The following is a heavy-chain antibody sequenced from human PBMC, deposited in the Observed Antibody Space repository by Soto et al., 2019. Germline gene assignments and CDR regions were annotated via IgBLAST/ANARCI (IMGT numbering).Heavy chain of an antibody. J-gene: IGHJ6*02. V-gene: IGHV1-18*01. CDR3: GRGVYYDNAWVKLRHYALDV. CDR1: GYTFIRYG. CDR2: ISPYDDYT. D-gene: IGHD3-16*01. Sequence: QDQLVQSAGEMKKPGASVQVSCKASGYTFIRYGITWVRQAPGQGFEWMGWISPYDDYTIYAQKFQGRVTMTADTSMRMVNLTLRSAKSVDTGVYYCGRGVYYDNAWVKLRHYALDVWGQGTSIAVS.